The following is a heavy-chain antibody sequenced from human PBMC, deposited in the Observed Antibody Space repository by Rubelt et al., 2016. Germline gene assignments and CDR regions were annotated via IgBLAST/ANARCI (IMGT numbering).Heavy chain of an antibody. CDR3: ARGPTRLHNYYDSSGYYLTFDY. V-gene: IGHV4-34*01. J-gene: IGHJ4*02. Sequence: QVQLQQWGAGLLKPSETLSLTCAVYGGSFSGYYWSWICQPPGKGLEWIGEINHSGSTNYNPSLKSRVTISVDTSKNQFALKLSSVTAADTAVYYCARGPTRLHNYYDSSGYYLTFDYWGQGTLVTVSS. D-gene: IGHD3-22*01. CDR1: GGSFSGYY. CDR2: INHSGST.